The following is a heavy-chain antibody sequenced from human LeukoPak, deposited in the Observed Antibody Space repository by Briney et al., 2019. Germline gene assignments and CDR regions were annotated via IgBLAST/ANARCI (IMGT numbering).Heavy chain of an antibody. CDR2: ISYDGRNK. CDR3: AKCGLSGGSFDLLAGFDP. CDR1: GFSFSGYG. J-gene: IGHJ5*02. D-gene: IGHD3-10*01. Sequence: PGGSLRLSCAASGFSFSGYGMHWVRQAPGKGLEWVAVISYDGRNKYYADSVKGRFTISRDNSKNTLYLQMNSLRAEDTAVYYCAKCGLSGGSFDLLAGFDPWGQGTLVTVSS. V-gene: IGHV3-30*18.